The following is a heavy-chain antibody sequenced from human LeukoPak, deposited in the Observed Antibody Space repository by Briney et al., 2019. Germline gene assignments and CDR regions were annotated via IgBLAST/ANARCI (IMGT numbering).Heavy chain of an antibody. D-gene: IGHD1-1*01. CDR3: ARVSTFWFDP. V-gene: IGHV4-34*01. J-gene: IGHJ5*02. CDR1: GGSFSGYY. CDR2: INHSGST. Sequence: SETLSLTCAVYGGSFSGYYWSWIRQPPGKGLEWIGEINHSGSTNYNPSPKSRLTISVDTSKTQFSLKLSSVTAADTAVYYCARVSTFWFDPWGQGTLVTVSS.